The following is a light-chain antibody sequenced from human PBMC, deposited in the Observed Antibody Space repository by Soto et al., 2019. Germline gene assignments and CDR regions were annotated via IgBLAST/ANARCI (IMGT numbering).Light chain of an antibody. Sequence: DIQMTQSPSSLSASVGDRVTITCRASQVIGNYLAWYQQKPGKVPKLLIYGAYTLQSGVPSRFSGSGSGTDFTLTISSLQPEDFATYYCQQFNSFPLTFGGGTKVDIK. CDR1: QVIGNY. V-gene: IGKV1-27*01. CDR3: QQFNSFPLT. J-gene: IGKJ4*01. CDR2: GAY.